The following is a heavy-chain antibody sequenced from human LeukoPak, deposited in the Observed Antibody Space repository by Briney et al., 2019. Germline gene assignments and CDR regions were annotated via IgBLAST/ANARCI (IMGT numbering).Heavy chain of an antibody. Sequence: GGSLRLSCAASGFTFSDYWMHWVRQAPGKVLVWVSRINSDGSSTAYADSVKGRFTISRDNSKNTLYLQMNSLRAEDTAVYYCARENYCSGGSCFNFDYWGQGTLVTVSS. CDR2: INSDGSST. CDR3: ARENYCSGGSCFNFDY. D-gene: IGHD2-15*01. CDR1: GFTFSDYW. J-gene: IGHJ4*02. V-gene: IGHV3-74*01.